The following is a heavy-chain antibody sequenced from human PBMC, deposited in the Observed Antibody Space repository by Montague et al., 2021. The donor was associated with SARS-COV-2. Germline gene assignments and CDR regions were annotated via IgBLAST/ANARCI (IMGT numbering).Heavy chain of an antibody. D-gene: IGHD7-27*01. CDR3: ARDSELGNEALDI. Sequence: CAISGDSVYSRNAAWYWIRQSPSRGLEWLGRTFYRSTFYHDYAPSAKSRIIINADTSKNQFSLQLSSVTPDDTAVYYCARDSELGNEALDIWGRGTMVTVSS. V-gene: IGHV6-1*01. CDR2: TFYRSTFYH. CDR1: GDSVYSRNAA. J-gene: IGHJ3*02.